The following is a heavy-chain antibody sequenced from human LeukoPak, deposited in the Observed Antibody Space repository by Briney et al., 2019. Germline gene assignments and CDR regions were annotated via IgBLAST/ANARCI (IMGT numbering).Heavy chain of an antibody. CDR3: AIMHGYYDGSGYWVQ. CDR1: GSTLGSYG. Sequence: PGGSLRLSCAASGSTLGSYGMSWVRQAPGKGLEWVSFITPNADRASYADSVKGRFTISRDNPRNTLYMQMNSLRDEDTAVYYCAIMHGYYDGSGYWVQWGQGTLVTVSS. V-gene: IGHV3-23*01. D-gene: IGHD3-22*01. J-gene: IGHJ1*01. CDR2: ITPNADRA.